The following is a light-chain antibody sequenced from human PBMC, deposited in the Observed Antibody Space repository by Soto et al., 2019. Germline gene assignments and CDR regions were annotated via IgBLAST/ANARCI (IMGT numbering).Light chain of an antibody. CDR1: QSVSSSY. J-gene: IGKJ1*01. V-gene: IGKV3-20*01. CDR2: GAS. Sequence: EIVLTLSPGTLSLTPEQRATLSCRASQSVSSSYLAWYQQKPGQAPRLLIYGASSRATGTPDRFSGSGSGTDFTLTISRLAPEDFAVYYCQQYGNSPTWTFGHGSKVDNK. CDR3: QQYGNSPTWT.